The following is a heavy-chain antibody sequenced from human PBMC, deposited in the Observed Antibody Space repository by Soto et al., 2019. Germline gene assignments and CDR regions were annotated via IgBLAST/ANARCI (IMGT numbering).Heavy chain of an antibody. J-gene: IGHJ6*03. D-gene: IGHD6-13*01. CDR3: ARGELAAAGFYYYYMDV. V-gene: IGHV1-8*01. CDR2: MNPNSGNT. CDR1: GYTFTSYD. Sequence: ASVKGSCKASGYTFTSYDINWVRKATGQGLEWMGWMNPNSGNTGYAQKFQGRVTMTRNTSISTAYMELSSLRSEDTAVYYCARGELAAAGFYYYYMDVWGKGTTVTVSS.